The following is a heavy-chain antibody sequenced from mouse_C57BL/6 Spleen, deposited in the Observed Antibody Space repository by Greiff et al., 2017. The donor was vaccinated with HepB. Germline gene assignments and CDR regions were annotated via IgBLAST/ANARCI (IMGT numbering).Heavy chain of an antibody. D-gene: IGHD2-5*01. CDR2: IDPSDSET. CDR3: ARSEIYSNYAWFAY. Sequence: VQLQQPGAELVRPGSSVKLSCKASGYTFTSYWMHWVKQRPIQGLEWIANIDPSDSETHYNQKFKDKATLTVDKSSSTAYMQLSSLTSEDSAVYYCARSEIYSNYAWFAYWGQGTLVTVSA. J-gene: IGHJ3*01. CDR1: GYTFTSYW. V-gene: IGHV1-52*01.